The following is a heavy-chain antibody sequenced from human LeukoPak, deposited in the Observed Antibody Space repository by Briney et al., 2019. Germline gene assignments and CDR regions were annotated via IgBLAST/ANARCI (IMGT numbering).Heavy chain of an antibody. Sequence: GGSLRLSCAASGFTFSSYSMNWVRQAPGKGLEWVSSISSSSSYIYYADSVKGRSTISRDNAKNSLYLQMNSLRAEDTAVYYCASLNSILDYWGQGTLVTASS. J-gene: IGHJ4*02. CDR2: ISSSSSYI. D-gene: IGHD3-3*02. CDR1: GFTFSSYS. CDR3: ASLNSILDY. V-gene: IGHV3-21*01.